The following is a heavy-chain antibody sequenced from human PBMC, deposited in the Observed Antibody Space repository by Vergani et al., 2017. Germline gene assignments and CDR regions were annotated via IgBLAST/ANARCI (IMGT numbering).Heavy chain of an antibody. V-gene: IGHV4-39*01. CDR3: ARPAYCGGECNAY. CDR2: IYYSGST. J-gene: IGHJ4*02. CDR1: GCSISSSSYY. Sequence: QLQLQESGPGLVKPSETLSLTCTVSGCSISSSSYYWGWIRQPPGKGLEWIWSIYYSGSTYYKPSLKSRVTLSVNTYKNQFSLKLSSVTAADTAVYYCARPAYCGGECNAYWDQGTLVTVSS. D-gene: IGHD2-21*01.